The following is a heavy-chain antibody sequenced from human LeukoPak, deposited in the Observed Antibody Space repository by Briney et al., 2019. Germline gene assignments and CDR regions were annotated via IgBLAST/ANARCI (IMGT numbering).Heavy chain of an antibody. D-gene: IGHD4-17*01. CDR1: GYTFTSYD. V-gene: IGHV1-8*02. CDR3: ARDVNYGDYQYYFDY. Sequence: ASVKVSCKASGYTFTSYDINWVRQATGQGLEWMGWMNPNSGNTGYAQKLQGRVTMTTDTSTSTAYMELRSLRSDDTAVYYCARDVNYGDYQYYFDYWGQGTLVTVSS. J-gene: IGHJ4*02. CDR2: MNPNSGNT.